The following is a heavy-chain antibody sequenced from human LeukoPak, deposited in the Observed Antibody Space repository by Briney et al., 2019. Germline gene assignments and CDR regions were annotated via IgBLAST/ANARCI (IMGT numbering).Heavy chain of an antibody. V-gene: IGHV1-18*01. CDR3: ATFEYCSGGSCSPYYYGMDV. CDR1: GYTFTSYG. Sequence: ASVKVSCKASGYTFTSYGISWVRQAPGQGLEWMGWISAYNGNTNYAQKLQGRVTMTRNTSISTAYMELSSLRSEDTAVYYCATFEYCSGGSCSPYYYGMDVWGQGTTVTVSS. CDR2: ISAYNGNT. D-gene: IGHD2-15*01. J-gene: IGHJ6*02.